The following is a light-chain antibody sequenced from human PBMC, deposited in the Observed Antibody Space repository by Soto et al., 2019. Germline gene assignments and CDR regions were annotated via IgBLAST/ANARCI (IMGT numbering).Light chain of an antibody. Sequence: EIVLTQSPGTLSLSPGERATLSCRASQRVSSSYLAWYQQKPGQAHRLLIYGASSRDTGSPDRFSGSGSGTEFTLTISRLEPEDFAVYYCQQYGSSPPFTFGEGTKVQLK. CDR2: GAS. J-gene: IGKJ4*01. V-gene: IGKV3-20*01. CDR1: QRVSSSY. CDR3: QQYGSSPPFT.